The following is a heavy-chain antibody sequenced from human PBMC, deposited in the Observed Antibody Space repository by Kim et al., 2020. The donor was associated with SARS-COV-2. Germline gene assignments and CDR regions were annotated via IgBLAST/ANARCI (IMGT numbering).Heavy chain of an antibody. J-gene: IGHJ4*02. CDR2: ISSNGGST. Sequence: GGSLRLSCAASGFIFSSYAMHWVRQAPGKGLEYVSAISSNGGSTYYANSVKGRFTISRDNSKNTLYLQMGSLRAEDMAVYYCARDSALDIVGATFDYWGQGTLVTVSS. CDR3: ARDSALDIVGATFDY. D-gene: IGHD1-26*01. CDR1: GFIFSSYA. V-gene: IGHV3-64*01.